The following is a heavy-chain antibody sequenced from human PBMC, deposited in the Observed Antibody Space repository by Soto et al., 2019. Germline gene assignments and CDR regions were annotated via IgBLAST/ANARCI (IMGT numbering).Heavy chain of an antibody. CDR3: ARDNSVAGEGSWWFDP. CDR1: GYTFTNHW. Sequence: ASVKVSCKASGYTFTNHWMHWVRRAPGQGLEWMGIISPTGSSTFYAQKFQGRLTMTRDTSTSTDYMELRSLRSDDTAVYFCARDNSVAGEGSWWFDPWGQGTLVTVSS. V-gene: IGHV1-46*01. CDR2: ISPTGSST. J-gene: IGHJ5*02. D-gene: IGHD2-15*01.